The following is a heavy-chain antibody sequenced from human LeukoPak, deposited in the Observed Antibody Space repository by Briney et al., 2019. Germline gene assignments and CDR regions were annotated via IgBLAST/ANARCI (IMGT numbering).Heavy chain of an antibody. Sequence: GESLKISCKGSGCSFASYWVGWGCQMPGKGLEWMRIIYPGDSDTRYSPSFQGQVTISADKYIKTSFLQWSSLKACDTVMYYWARRGVGGTHTYSCYVEVWGKATTVTVSS. CDR1: GCSFASYW. J-gene: IGHJ6*04. CDR2: IYPGDSDT. D-gene: IGHD1-1*01. CDR3: ARRGVGGTHTYSCYVEV. V-gene: IGHV5-51*01.